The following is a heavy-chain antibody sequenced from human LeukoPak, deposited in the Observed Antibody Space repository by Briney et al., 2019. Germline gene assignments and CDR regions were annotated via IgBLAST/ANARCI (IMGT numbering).Heavy chain of an antibody. CDR1: GFTFSNYG. V-gene: IGHV3-23*01. D-gene: IGHD1-26*01. Sequence: GGTLRLSCAASGFTFSNYGVNWVRQAPGKGLEWVSGLTGSSGTAYYAGSVKGRFTISRDDSKNTLYLQMSSLRVDDTAIYYCAKSGASPLYHMDVWGKGATVTVSS. CDR3: AKSGASPLYHMDV. CDR2: LTGSSGTA. J-gene: IGHJ6*03.